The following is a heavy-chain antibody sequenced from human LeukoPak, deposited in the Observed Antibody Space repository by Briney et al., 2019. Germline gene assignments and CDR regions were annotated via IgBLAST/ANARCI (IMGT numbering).Heavy chain of an antibody. CDR3: ARASSSYYDSSGYVDY. V-gene: IGHV4-30-4*08. CDR1: GGSISSGDYY. CDR2: IYYSGST. D-gene: IGHD3-22*01. J-gene: IGHJ4*02. Sequence: SETLSLTCTVSGGSISSGDYYWSWIRQPPGKGLEWIGYIYYSGSTYYNPSLKSRVTISVDTSKNQFSLKLSSVTAADTAVYYCARASSSYYDSSGYVDYWGQGTLVTVSS.